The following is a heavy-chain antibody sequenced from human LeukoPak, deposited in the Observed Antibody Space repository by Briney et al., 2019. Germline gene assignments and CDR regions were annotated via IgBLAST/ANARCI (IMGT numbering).Heavy chain of an antibody. Sequence: GESLKISFKGSGYSFTSYWSGWVRRRPGKGLEWMGIIYPGDSDTRYSPSFQGQVTISADKSISTAYLQWSSLKASDTAMYYCARLRPYDSADYWGQGTLVTVSS. CDR1: GYSFTSYW. J-gene: IGHJ4*02. CDR2: IYPGDSDT. V-gene: IGHV5-51*01. D-gene: IGHD3-22*01. CDR3: ARLRPYDSADY.